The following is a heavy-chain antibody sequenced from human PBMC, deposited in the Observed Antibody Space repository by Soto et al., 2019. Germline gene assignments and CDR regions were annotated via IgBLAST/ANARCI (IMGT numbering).Heavy chain of an antibody. V-gene: IGHV3-23*01. Sequence: GGSLRLSCAASGFTFSSYAMSWVRQAPGKGLDWVSAISGSGGSTYYADSVKGRFTISRDNSKNTLYLQMNSLRAEDTAVYFCAKDKDTTFSPQDYWGQGTLVTVSS. CDR2: ISGSGGST. J-gene: IGHJ4*02. CDR3: AKDKDTTFSPQDY. CDR1: GFTFSSYA. D-gene: IGHD2-15*01.